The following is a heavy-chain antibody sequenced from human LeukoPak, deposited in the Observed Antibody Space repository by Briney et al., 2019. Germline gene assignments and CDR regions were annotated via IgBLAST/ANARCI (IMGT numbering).Heavy chain of an antibody. CDR3: ARALTTVTTYYYYGMDV. J-gene: IGHJ6*02. V-gene: IGHV1-18*01. Sequence: ASVKVSCKASGYTFTNYSISWVRQAPGQGLDWMGWISGYNGNTNYAPKVQGRVTMTTDTYTSTAYMELRSLRSDDTAVYYCARALTTVTTYYYYGMDVWGQGTTVTVSS. CDR2: ISGYNGNT. CDR1: GYTFTNYS. D-gene: IGHD4-17*01.